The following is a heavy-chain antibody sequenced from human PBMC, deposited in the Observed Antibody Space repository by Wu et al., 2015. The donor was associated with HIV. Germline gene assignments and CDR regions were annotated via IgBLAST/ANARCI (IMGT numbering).Heavy chain of an antibody. CDR3: ARVGWEDYDILTGYYRSNWFDP. CDR1: GYTFTGYY. V-gene: IGHV1-2*02. Sequence: QVQLVQSGAEVKKPGASVKVSCKASGYTFTGYYMHWVRQAPGQGLEWMGWINPNSGGTNYAQKFQGRVTMTRDTSISTAYMELSRLRSDDTAVYYCARVGWEDYDILTGYYRSNWFDPWGQGTLVTVSS. J-gene: IGHJ5*02. CDR2: INPNSGGT. D-gene: IGHD3-9*01.